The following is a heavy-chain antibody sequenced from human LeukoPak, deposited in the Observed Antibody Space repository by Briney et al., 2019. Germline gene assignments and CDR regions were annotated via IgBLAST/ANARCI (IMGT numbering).Heavy chain of an antibody. V-gene: IGHV4-61*05. Sequence: SETLSLTCTVSGGSISRSNYYWGWIRQPPEKGLEWIGYIYYSGSTNFNPSLKSRVTISVDTSKNQFSLKLSSVTAADTAVYYCARLTKDDSGSYRFGKKKRGYMDVWGKGTTVTISS. J-gene: IGHJ6*03. CDR1: GGSISRSNYY. CDR3: ARLTKDDSGSYRFGKKKRGYMDV. CDR2: IYYSGST. D-gene: IGHD3-10*01.